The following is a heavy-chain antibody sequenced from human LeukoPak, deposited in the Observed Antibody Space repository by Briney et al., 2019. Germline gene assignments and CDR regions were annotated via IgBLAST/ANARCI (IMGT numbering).Heavy chain of an antibody. CDR1: RFTFSSYA. CDR3: AKLGGQEVYNYYVGV. CDR2: IIDSGDIT. V-gene: IGHV3-23*01. Sequence: PGGSLRLSCEASRFTFSSYAMSWVRQAPGKGLEWVSGIIDSGDITYYANSVKGRFTISSDNSKNTLYLQMNSLRAEDTAVYYCAKLGGQEVYNYYVGVWGKGTTVAVSS. D-gene: IGHD3-16*01. J-gene: IGHJ6*03.